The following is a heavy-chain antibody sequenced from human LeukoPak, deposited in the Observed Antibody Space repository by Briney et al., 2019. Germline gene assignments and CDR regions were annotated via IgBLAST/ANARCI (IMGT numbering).Heavy chain of an antibody. D-gene: IGHD5-24*01. CDR1: GFTVSSNY. V-gene: IGHV3-66*01. CDR3: AREMATTNSDTFDI. J-gene: IGHJ3*02. Sequence: GGSLRLSCVASGFTVSSNYMSWVRQAPGKGLEWVSVIYSGGSTYYADSVKGRFTISRDNSKNTLYLQMNSLRAEDTAVYYCAREMATTNSDTFDIWGQGTMVTVSS. CDR2: IYSGGST.